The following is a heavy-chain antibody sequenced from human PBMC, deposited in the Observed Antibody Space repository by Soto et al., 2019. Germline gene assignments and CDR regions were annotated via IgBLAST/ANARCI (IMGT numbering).Heavy chain of an antibody. CDR3: VSPERRTSGNSLFGSMDV. CDR2: FCYSGST. Sequence: SETLSLTCTVSGASIVSSSYFFCGVRQPPWKGLQWIGSFCYSGSTYYNPSLERRLTISVDTSKNQFSLNLDSVTAADTAVYYCVSPERRTSGNSLFGSMDVWGQGTTVTVS. D-gene: IGHD3-22*01. V-gene: IGHV4-39*01. CDR1: GASIVSSSYF. J-gene: IGHJ6*02.